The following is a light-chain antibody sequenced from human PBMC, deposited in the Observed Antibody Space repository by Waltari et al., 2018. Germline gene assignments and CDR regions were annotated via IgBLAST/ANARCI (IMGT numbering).Light chain of an antibody. Sequence: HSVLTPPPSAAGTPGQRATISCSGSSPNLGSNLINWYHHLPGTAPQLLIYSNNHRTSGVPERFSGSKSGTSASLAISGLQSEDEAGYYCATWDDTLHVLFGGGTKLTVL. J-gene: IGLJ2*01. CDR3: ATWDDTLHVL. CDR2: SNN. V-gene: IGLV1-44*01. CDR1: SPNLGSNL.